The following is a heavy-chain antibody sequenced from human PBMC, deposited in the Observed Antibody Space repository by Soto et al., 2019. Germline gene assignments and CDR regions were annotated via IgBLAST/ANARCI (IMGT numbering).Heavy chain of an antibody. J-gene: IGHJ6*02. CDR2: ISGSGGST. V-gene: IGHV3-23*01. CDR1: GFTFSSYA. CDR3: AKTGFQNYYYYGMDV. Sequence: LRLSCAASGFTFSSYAMSWVRQAPGKGLEWVSAISGSGGSTYYADSVKGRFTISRDNSKNTLYLQMNSLRAEDTAVYYCAKTGFQNYYYYGMDVWGQGTTVTVSS.